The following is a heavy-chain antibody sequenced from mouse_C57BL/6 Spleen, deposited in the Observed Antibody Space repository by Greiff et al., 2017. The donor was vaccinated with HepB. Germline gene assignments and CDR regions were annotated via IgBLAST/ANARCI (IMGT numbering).Heavy chain of an antibody. J-gene: IGHJ2*01. CDR2: IYPRSGNT. Sequence: VKLMESGAELARPGASVKLSCKASGYTFTSYGISWVKQSTGQGLEWIGEIYPRSGNTYYNEKFKGKATLTADKSSSTAYMELRSLTSEDSAVYFCARRDYASYFDYWGQGTTLTVSS. CDR3: ARRDYASYFDY. D-gene: IGHD2-4*01. V-gene: IGHV1-81*01. CDR1: GYTFTSYG.